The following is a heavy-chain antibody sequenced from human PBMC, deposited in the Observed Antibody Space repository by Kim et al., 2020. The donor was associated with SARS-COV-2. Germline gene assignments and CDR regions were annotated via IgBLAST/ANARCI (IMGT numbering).Heavy chain of an antibody. J-gene: IGHJ4*02. CDR1: GFSFSRYN. CDR3: VKDQGSGTCAFDY. D-gene: IGHD3-10*01. CDR2: IWNDGSNQ. V-gene: IGHV3-33*06. Sequence: GSLRLSCAASGFSFSRYNMHWVRQGPGKGLEWVAIIWNDGSNQYYVDSVKGRFTISRDNSRNALFLQMDSLTADDTAVYYCVKDQGSGTCAFDYWGQGTRVTVSS.